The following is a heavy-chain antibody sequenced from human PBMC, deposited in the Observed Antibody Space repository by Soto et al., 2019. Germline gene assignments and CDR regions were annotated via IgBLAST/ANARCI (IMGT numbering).Heavy chain of an antibody. V-gene: IGHV4-61*05. Sequence: PSETLSLTCTVSGDSITSNSYFWAWIRQPPGKGLESIGYLYYGRSANYKPSLKSRVTLSVDTSTNQCSLTLSSMTAADTVVYYCARYDYDNNIYSIDYWGQGALVTVSS. D-gene: IGHD3-22*01. J-gene: IGHJ4*02. CDR3: ARYDYDNNIYSIDY. CDR1: GDSITSNSYF. CDR2: LYYGRSA.